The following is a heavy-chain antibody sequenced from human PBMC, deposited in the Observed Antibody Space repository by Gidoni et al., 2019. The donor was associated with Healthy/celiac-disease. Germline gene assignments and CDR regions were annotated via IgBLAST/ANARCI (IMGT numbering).Heavy chain of an antibody. CDR3: TTEYDGSGSSPWYFDY. D-gene: IGHD3-10*01. V-gene: IGHV3-15*01. J-gene: IGHJ4*02. CDR2: IKSKTDGGTT. CDR1: GVPFSNAW. Sequence: EVQLVESGGGLVKPGGSLRLSCAASGVPFSNAWMSWVRQAPGKGLEWVGRIKSKTDGGTTDYAAPVKGRFTISRDDSKNTLYLQMNSLKTEDTAVYYCTTEYDGSGSSPWYFDYWGQGTLVTVSS.